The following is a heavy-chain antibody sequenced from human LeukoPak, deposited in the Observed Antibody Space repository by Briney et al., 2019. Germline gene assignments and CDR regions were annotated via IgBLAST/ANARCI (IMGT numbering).Heavy chain of an antibody. D-gene: IGHD5-24*01. CDR3: ARGQRRHIDMAPSFDY. CDR2: ISYDGGYK. V-gene: IGHV3-30*04. Sequence: TGGSLRLSCAVSGFTYSTYAMSWVRQAPGKGLEWVAVISYDGGYKYYADSVKGRFTISRDNSKNTLSPQMNSLRAEDTSVYYCARGQRRHIDMAPSFDYWGQGTLVTVSS. CDR1: GFTYSTYA. J-gene: IGHJ4*02.